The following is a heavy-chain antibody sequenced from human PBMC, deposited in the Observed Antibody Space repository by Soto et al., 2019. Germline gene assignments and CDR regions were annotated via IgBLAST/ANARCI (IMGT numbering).Heavy chain of an antibody. J-gene: IGHJ6*02. D-gene: IGHD1-7*01. CDR1: GGTFSSYA. CDR2: IIPIFGTA. Sequence: AASVKVSCKASGGTFSSYAISWVRQAPGQGLEWMGGIIPIFGTANYAQKFQGRVTITADESTSTAYMELSSLRSEDTAVYYCARSQVSKLELRYYYYYGMDVWGQGTTVTVSS. V-gene: IGHV1-69*13. CDR3: ARSQVSKLELRYYYYYGMDV.